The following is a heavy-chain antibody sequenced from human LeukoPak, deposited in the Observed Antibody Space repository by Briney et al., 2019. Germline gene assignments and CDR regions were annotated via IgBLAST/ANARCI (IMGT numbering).Heavy chain of an antibody. D-gene: IGHD5-24*01. J-gene: IGHJ4*02. CDR2: IIPILGIA. V-gene: IGHV1-69*04. Sequence: GASVKVSCKASGGTFSSYAISWVRRAPGQGLEWRGRIIPILGIANYAQKFQGRVTITADKSTSTAYMELSSLRSEDTAVYYCARDIREMAKPPYFDYWGQGTLVTVSS. CDR1: GGTFSSYA. CDR3: ARDIREMAKPPYFDY.